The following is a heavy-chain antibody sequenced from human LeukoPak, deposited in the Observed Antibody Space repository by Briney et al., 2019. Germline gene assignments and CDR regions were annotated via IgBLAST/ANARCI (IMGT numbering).Heavy chain of an antibody. V-gene: IGHV1-2*02. J-gene: IGHJ5*02. CDR1: GYTFTGQY. CDR3: ARGVRTPRNRIAAVSNWFDP. Sequence: GASVKVSCKASGYTFTGQYIHWVRQAPGQGLEWMGWISPNSGGTNYAQKFQGRVTMTRDTSISTAYMELSSLTSDDTAVYYCARGVRTPRNRIAAVSNWFDPWGQGTLVTVSS. D-gene: IGHD6-13*01. CDR2: ISPNSGGT.